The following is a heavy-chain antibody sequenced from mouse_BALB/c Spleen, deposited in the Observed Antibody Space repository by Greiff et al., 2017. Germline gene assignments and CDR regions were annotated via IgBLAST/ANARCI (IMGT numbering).Heavy chain of an antibody. CDR2: ISDGGSYT. D-gene: IGHD4-1*01. CDR3: ARDTNRAWFAY. V-gene: IGHV5-4*02. CDR1: GFTFSDYY. J-gene: IGHJ3*01. Sequence: EVQVVESGGGLVKPGGSLKLSCAASGFTFSDYYMYWVRQTPEKRLEWVATISDGGSYTYYPDSVKGRFTISRDNAKNNLYLQMSSLKSEDTAMYYCARDTNRAWFAYWGQGTLVTVSA.